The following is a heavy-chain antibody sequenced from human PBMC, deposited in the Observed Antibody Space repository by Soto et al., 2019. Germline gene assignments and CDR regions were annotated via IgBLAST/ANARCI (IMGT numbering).Heavy chain of an antibody. CDR1: GYTFTSYY. J-gene: IGHJ4*02. CDR3: ASLGYCSGGSGYSSTSSGY. V-gene: IGHV1-46*03. CDR2: INPSGGST. D-gene: IGHD2-15*01. Sequence: ASVKVSCKASGYTFTSYYMHWVRQAPGQGLEWMGIINPSGGSTSYAQKFQGRVTMTRDTSTSTVYMELSSLRSEDTAVYYCASLGYCSGGSGYSSTSSGYWGQGTLVTVSS.